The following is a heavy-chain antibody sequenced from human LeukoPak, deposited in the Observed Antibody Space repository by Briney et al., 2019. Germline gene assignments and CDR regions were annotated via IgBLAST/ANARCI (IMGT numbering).Heavy chain of an antibody. D-gene: IGHD3-22*01. CDR2: IYYSGST. CDR1: GGSISSGDYY. Sequence: PSETLSLTCTVSGGSISSGDYYWSWIRQPPGKGLEWIGYIYYSGSTYHNPSLKSRVTISVDTSKNQFSLKLSSVTAADTAVYYCARVSADYYYDSSSDDWGQGTLVTVSS. J-gene: IGHJ4*02. CDR3: ARVSADYYYDSSSDD. V-gene: IGHV4-30-4*08.